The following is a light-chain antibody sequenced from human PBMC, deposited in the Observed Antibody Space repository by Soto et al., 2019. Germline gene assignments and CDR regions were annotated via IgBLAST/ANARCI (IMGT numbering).Light chain of an antibody. Sequence: DIQMTQSPSTLPASVGDRVTITCRASQSISDWLAGYQQKPGKAPKLLNYKASSLETGVPSRFSGSGSGTEFTLTISSLQPDDFATYYCQQYSRPWTFGQGTKVPVK. CDR3: QQYSRPWT. V-gene: IGKV1-5*03. J-gene: IGKJ1*01. CDR1: QSISDW. CDR2: KAS.